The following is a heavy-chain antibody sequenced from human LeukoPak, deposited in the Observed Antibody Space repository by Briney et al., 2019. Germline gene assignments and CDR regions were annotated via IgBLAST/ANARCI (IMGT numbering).Heavy chain of an antibody. CDR2: INAGNGNT. V-gene: IGHV1-3*01. CDR1: GYTFTSYA. D-gene: IGHD3-22*01. CDR3: ASQYYYDSSGGN. J-gene: IGHJ4*02. Sequence: ASVKVSRKASGYTFTSYAMHWVRQAPGQRLEWMGWINAGNGNTKYSQKFQGRVTITRDTSASTAYMELSSLRSEDTAVYYCASQYYYDSSGGNWGQGTLVTVSS.